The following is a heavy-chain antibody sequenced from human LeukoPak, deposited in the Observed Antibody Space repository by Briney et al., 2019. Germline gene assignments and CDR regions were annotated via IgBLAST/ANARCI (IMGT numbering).Heavy chain of an antibody. D-gene: IGHD7-27*01. CDR2: ISSSGSTI. J-gene: IGHJ4*02. CDR3: ARTWGYEAYYFDY. Sequence: GGSLRLSCAASGFTFSDYYMSWIRQAPGKGLEWVSYISSSGSTIYYADSVKGRFTISRDNAKNSLYLQMNSLRAEDTAVLYCARTWGYEAYYFDYWGQGTLVTVSS. V-gene: IGHV3-11*01. CDR1: GFTFSDYY.